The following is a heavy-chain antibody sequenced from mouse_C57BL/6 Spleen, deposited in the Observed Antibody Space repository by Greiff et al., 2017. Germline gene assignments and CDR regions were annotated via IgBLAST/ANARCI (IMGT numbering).Heavy chain of an antibody. J-gene: IGHJ4*01. Sequence: VQLQQSGPELVKPGASVKISCKASGYTFTDYYMNWVKQSHGKSLEWIGDINPNNGGTSYNQKFKGKATLTVDKSSSTAYMELRSLTSEDSAVXYCARNYGSSYFYAMDYWGQGTSVTVSS. D-gene: IGHD1-1*01. CDR3: ARNYGSSYFYAMDY. CDR2: INPNNGGT. V-gene: IGHV1-26*01. CDR1: GYTFTDYY.